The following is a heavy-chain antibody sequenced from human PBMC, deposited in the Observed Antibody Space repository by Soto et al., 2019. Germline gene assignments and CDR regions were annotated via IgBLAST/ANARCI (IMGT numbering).Heavy chain of an antibody. V-gene: IGHV1-3*01. Sequence: QVQLVQSGAEVKKPGASVKGSCKASGYTFTSYAMHWVRQAPGQRLEWMGWINAGNGNTKYSQKFQGRVTITRDTSASTAYMELSSLRSEDTAVSYCARRIVVVTALDYWGQGTLVTVSS. CDR3: ARRIVVVTALDY. D-gene: IGHD2-21*02. CDR1: GYTFTSYA. CDR2: INAGNGNT. J-gene: IGHJ4*02.